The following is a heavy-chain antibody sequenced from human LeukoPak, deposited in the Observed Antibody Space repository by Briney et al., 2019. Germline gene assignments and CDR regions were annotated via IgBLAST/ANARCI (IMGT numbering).Heavy chain of an antibody. D-gene: IGHD5-18*01. J-gene: IGHJ4*02. CDR3: ASVDVDTAMVASFDY. Sequence: SETLSLTCAVYGGSFSGYYWSWIRQPPGKGLERIGEINHSGSTNYNPSLKSRVTISVDTSRNQFSLKLSSVTAADTAVYYCASVDVDTAMVASFDYWGQGTLVTVSS. V-gene: IGHV4-34*01. CDR1: GGSFSGYY. CDR2: INHSGST.